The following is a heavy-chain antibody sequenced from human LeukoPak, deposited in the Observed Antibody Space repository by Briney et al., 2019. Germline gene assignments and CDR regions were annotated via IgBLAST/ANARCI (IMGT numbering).Heavy chain of an antibody. Sequence: SVKVSCKASGGTVRNYAITWVRQAPGQGLEWMGGIIPFLGTANYAQKFQGRVTIIADESTSTAYMELSSLRSDDTAVYYCASPKTPFRGGVLDYWGQGTLVTVSS. CDR3: ASPKTPFRGGVLDY. CDR2: IIPFLGTA. D-gene: IGHD3-16*01. CDR1: GGTVRNYA. V-gene: IGHV1-69*13. J-gene: IGHJ4*02.